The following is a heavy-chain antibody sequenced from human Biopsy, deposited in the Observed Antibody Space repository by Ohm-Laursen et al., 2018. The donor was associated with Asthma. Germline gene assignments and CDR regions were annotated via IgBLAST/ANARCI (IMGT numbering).Heavy chain of an antibody. CDR1: PGSFSGFF. J-gene: IGHJ3*02. D-gene: IGHD2-2*01. CDR3: ARGPGSSLSYPDAFDI. V-gene: IGHV4-34*01. Sequence: SETLSLTCDVYPGSFSGFFWTWIRQSPGKGLEWIGETNERGVTNNNPSLKSRVIISIDTYWNRVSLKLTSVTAADTAVYYCARGPGSSLSYPDAFDIWGQGTMVTVSS. CDR2: TNERGVT.